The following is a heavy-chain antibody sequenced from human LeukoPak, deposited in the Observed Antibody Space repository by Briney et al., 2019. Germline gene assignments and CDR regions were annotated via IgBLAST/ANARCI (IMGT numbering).Heavy chain of an antibody. CDR1: GFTFSSYA. J-gene: IGHJ3*02. CDR2: ISYDGSNK. Sequence: GGSLRLSCAASGFTFSSYAMHWVRQAPGKGLEWVAVISYDGSNKYYADSVKGRFTISRDNSKNTLYLQMNSLRAEDTAVYYCAKSRDAFDIWGQGTMVTVSS. V-gene: IGHV3-30-3*01. CDR3: AKSRDAFDI.